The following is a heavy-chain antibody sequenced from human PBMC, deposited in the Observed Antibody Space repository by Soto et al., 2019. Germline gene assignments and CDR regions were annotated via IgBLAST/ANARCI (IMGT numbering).Heavy chain of an antibody. CDR2: IYYSGST. CDR1: GGSISSGGYY. V-gene: IGHV4-31*03. Sequence: PSETLSLTCTVSGGSISSGGYYWSWIRQHPGKGLEWIGYIYYSGSTYYNPSLKSRVTISVDTSKNQFSLKLSSVTAADTAVYYCAREALPGFWSGYHTSWGQGTLVTVSS. CDR3: AREALPGFWSGYHTS. J-gene: IGHJ4*02. D-gene: IGHD3-3*01.